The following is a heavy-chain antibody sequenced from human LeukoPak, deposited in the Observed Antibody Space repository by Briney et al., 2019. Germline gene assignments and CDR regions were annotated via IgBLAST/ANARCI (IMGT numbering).Heavy chain of an antibody. CDR1: GFTFSSYW. CDR3: GRAQPIVVVTGRGLDI. D-gene: IGHD2-21*02. V-gene: IGHV3-74*01. Sequence: GGSLRLSCAASGFTFSSYWMHWVRQAPGKGLVWVSRINSDGSSTSYADSVKGRFTISRDNAKNTLYLQMNSLRAEDTAVYYRGRAQPIVVVTGRGLDIWGQGTMVTVSS. CDR2: INSDGSST. J-gene: IGHJ3*02.